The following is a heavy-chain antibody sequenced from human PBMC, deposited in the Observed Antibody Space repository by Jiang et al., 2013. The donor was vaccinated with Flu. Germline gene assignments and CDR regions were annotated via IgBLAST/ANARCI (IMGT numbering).Heavy chain of an antibody. D-gene: IGHD5-24*01. CDR3: ARRDGTE. CDR2: IDHSGSP. V-gene: IGHV4-59*01. Sequence: LLKPSETLSLTCAVSGASISNDYWTWIRQPPGKGLEWIGNIDHSGSPNYNPSLRTRLTISEDTSKSQFSLKLSSVTAADTAVYYCARRDGTEWGQGTLVTVSS. CDR1: GASISNDY. J-gene: IGHJ4*02.